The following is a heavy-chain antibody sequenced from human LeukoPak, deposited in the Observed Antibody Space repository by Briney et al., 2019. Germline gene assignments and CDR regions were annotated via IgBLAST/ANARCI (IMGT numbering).Heavy chain of an antibody. V-gene: IGHV3-21*01. Sequence: GGSLRLSCAASGFTFKNYHMNWVRQVPGKGPEWVSSITDNGLSIYYADSVKGRFTISRDNAESSLYLQMDSLRAEDAAVYCCAREAVSGSSYFDYWGLGTLVTVSS. D-gene: IGHD6-19*01. CDR1: GFTFKNYH. CDR3: AREAVSGSSYFDY. CDR2: ITDNGLSI. J-gene: IGHJ4*02.